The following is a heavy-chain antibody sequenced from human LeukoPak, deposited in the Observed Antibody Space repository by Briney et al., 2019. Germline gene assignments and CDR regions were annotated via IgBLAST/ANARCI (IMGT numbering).Heavy chain of an antibody. V-gene: IGHV3-23*01. J-gene: IGHJ4*02. CDR2: ISGSGDYT. Sequence: GGSLRLSCAASGFTFSSEAMSWVRQAPRRGLEWVSAISGSGDYTYYIDSVKGRFTISRDNSKNTLSLQMNSLRAEDTALYYCAKGSEYCSRTTCYPIDYWGQGILVTVSS. CDR3: AKGSEYCSRTTCYPIDY. CDR1: GFTFSSEA. D-gene: IGHD2-2*01.